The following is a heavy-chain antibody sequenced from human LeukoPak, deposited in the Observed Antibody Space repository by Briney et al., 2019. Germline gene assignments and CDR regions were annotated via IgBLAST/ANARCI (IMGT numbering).Heavy chain of an antibody. CDR3: ARDSSGYLDY. D-gene: IGHD3-22*01. CDR2: ISSSSSYI. V-gene: IGHV3-21*01. CDR1: GFTFSSYS. J-gene: IGHJ4*02. Sequence: GGSLRLSCAASGFTFSSYSMNWVRQAPGKGLEWVSSISSSSSYIYYADPVKGRFTISRDNAKNSLYLQMNSLRAEDTAVYYCARDSSGYLDYWGQGTLVTVSS.